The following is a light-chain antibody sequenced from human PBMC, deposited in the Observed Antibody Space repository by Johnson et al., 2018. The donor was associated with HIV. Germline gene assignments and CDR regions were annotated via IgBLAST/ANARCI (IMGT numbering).Light chain of an antibody. J-gene: IGLJ1*01. CDR3: GTWDTSRRAYV. CDR1: SSNIGNNY. Sequence: QSVLTQPPSVSAAPGQKVTISCSGSSSNIGNNYVSWYQQLPETAPKLLIYENNKRPSGVPDRFSGSKSGTAATLGITGLQTGDEADYYCGTWDTSRRAYVFGSGTKVTVL. CDR2: ENN. V-gene: IGLV1-51*02.